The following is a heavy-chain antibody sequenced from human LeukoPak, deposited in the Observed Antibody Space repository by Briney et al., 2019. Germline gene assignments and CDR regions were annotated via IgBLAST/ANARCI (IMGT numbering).Heavy chain of an antibody. CDR1: GFSISSGSYY. D-gene: IGHD4-11*01. J-gene: IGHJ1*01. V-gene: IGHV4-61*02. CDR3: ARERNYSNYFVYFQN. Sequence: PSETLSLICTVSGFSISSGSYYWSRIRPPAGQGLEWIGRIYTSGSTNYNPSLKSPVTISLDTSKSQFSLKLSSVTDADTAVYYCARERNYSNYFVYFQNWGQGNLVTVSS. CDR2: IYTSGST.